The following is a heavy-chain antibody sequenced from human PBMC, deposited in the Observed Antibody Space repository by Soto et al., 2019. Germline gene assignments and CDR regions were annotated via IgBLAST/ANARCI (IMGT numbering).Heavy chain of an antibody. CDR2: MNPNSGNT. CDR3: ARGRPVTGDAFDI. J-gene: IGHJ3*02. CDR1: GYTFTSYD. V-gene: IGHV1-8*01. D-gene: IGHD2-21*02. Sequence: GASVKVSCKASGYTFTSYDINRVRQATGQGLEWMGWMNPNSGNTGYAQKFQGRVTMTRNTSISTAYMELSSLRSEDTAVYYCARGRPVTGDAFDIWGQGTMVTVSS.